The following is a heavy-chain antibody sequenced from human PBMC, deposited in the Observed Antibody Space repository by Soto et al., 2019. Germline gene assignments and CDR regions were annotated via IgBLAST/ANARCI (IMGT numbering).Heavy chain of an antibody. D-gene: IGHD2-2*01. CDR1: GYTFTSYD. CDR3: ARGGEDTVVVPAAMPPYYYYGMDV. V-gene: IGHV1-8*01. J-gene: IGHJ6*02. Sequence: ASVKVSGKASGYTFTSYDINWVRQATGQGLEWMGWMNPNSGNTGYAQKFQGRVTMTRNTSISTAYMELSSLRSEDTAVYYCARGGEDTVVVPAAMPPYYYYGMDVWGQGTTVTVSS. CDR2: MNPNSGNT.